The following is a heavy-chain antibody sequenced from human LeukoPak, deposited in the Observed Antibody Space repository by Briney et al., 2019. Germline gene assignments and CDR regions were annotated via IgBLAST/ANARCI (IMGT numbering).Heavy chain of an antibody. CDR2: TYYRSKWYN. V-gene: IGHV6-1*01. Sequence: SQTLSLTCAISGDSVSSNSAAWNWIRQSPSRGLEWLGRTYYRSKWYNDYAISVKSRITINPDTSKNQFSLQLNSVTPEDTAVYYCARDPHSGSYREGWFDPWGQGTLVTVSS. D-gene: IGHD1-26*01. J-gene: IGHJ5*02. CDR3: ARDPHSGSYREGWFDP. CDR1: GDSVSSNSAA.